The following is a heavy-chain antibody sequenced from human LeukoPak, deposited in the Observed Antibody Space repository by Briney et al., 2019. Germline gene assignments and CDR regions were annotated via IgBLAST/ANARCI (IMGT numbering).Heavy chain of an antibody. CDR1: TSR. J-gene: IGHJ5*01. V-gene: IGHV1-18*01. D-gene: IGHD3-22*01. CDR2: IGSYGGDT. CDR3: ARDLWNFYDDSGYYRDFDS. Sequence: ASVKVSCKATSRISWVRQAPGQGLEWMGWIGSYGGDTYYAQKFQGRVTVATDTSTSTFYMELRSLRSDDTAVYYCARDLWNFYDDSGYYRDFDSWGQGTLVTVSS.